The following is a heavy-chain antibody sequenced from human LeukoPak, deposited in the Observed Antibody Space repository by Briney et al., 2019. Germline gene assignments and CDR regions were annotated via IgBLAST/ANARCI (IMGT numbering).Heavy chain of an antibody. V-gene: IGHV1-8*01. CDR2: MNPNSGNT. CDR1: GYTSTSYD. D-gene: IGHD2-2*01. Sequence: ASVKVSCKASGYTSTSYDINWVRQATGQGLEWMGWMNPNSGNTGYAQKFQGRVTMTRNTSISTAYMELSSLRSEDTAEYYCARGLKRWGYCSSTSCYSDNWFDPWGQGTLVTVSS. CDR3: ARGLKRWGYCSSTSCYSDNWFDP. J-gene: IGHJ5*02.